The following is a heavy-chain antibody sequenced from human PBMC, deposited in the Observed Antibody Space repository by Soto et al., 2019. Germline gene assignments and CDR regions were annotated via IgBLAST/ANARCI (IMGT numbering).Heavy chain of an antibody. CDR2: IIPLSGTT. CDR3: ARLGFSGNFYAY. J-gene: IGHJ4*02. D-gene: IGHD1-26*01. CDR1: GSTFSYG. Sequence: AASVKVSCKASGSTFSYGISWVRRAPGQGLEYMGGIIPLSGTTKYTHQFQGRITMTADISTNTAYMELSSLTSRDTGVYYCARLGFSGNFYAYWGQGTLVTVSS. V-gene: IGHV1-69*06.